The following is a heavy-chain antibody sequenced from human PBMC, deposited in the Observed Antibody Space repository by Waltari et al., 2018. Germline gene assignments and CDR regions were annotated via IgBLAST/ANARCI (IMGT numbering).Heavy chain of an antibody. J-gene: IGHJ3*02. Sequence: QVQLVQSGSELKKPGASVKVSCKASGYTFTSYAMNWVRQAPGQGLEWMGWINTNTVNPTYAQGFTGRFVFSLDTSVSTAYLQISSLKAEDTAVYYCARDGYDYVWGSYPRRAFDIWGQGTMVTVSS. CDR2: INTNTVNP. CDR1: GYTFTSYA. CDR3: ARDGYDYVWGSYPRRAFDI. V-gene: IGHV7-4-1*02. D-gene: IGHD3-16*02.